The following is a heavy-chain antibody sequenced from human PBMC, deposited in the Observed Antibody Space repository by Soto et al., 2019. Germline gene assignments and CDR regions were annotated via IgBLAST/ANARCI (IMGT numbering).Heavy chain of an antibody. CDR2: ISAYNGNT. D-gene: IGHD2-21*02. J-gene: IGHJ5*02. Sequence: QVQLVQSGAEVKKPGASVKVSCKASGYTFTSYGISWVRQAPGQGLAWMGWISAYNGNTNYAQKLQGRVTMTTDTSTSTAYMELRSLRSDDTAVYYCARDKGAYCGGDCYSTWFDPWGQGTLVTVSS. V-gene: IGHV1-18*01. CDR3: ARDKGAYCGGDCYSTWFDP. CDR1: GYTFTSYG.